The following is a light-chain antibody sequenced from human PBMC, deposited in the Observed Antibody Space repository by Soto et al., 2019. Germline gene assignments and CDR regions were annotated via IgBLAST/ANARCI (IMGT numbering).Light chain of an antibody. CDR1: QSISRY. CDR2: AAS. J-gene: IGKJ5*01. Sequence: DIQRTQSPSSLSASVGDTVTITCRASQSISRYLNWYQQKPGKAPKLLIYAASSLQSGVPSRFSGSGSGTDGTITISSLQKEDCATYYCQQSYSTIRTFGQGTRLEIK. V-gene: IGKV1-39*01. CDR3: QQSYSTIRT.